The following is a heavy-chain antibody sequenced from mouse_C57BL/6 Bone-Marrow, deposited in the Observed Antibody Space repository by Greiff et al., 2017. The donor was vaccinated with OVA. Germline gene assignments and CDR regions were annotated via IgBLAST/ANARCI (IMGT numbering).Heavy chain of an antibody. CDR1: GYSITSGYY. Sequence: DVHLVESGPGLVKPSQSLSLTCSVTGYSITSGYYWNWIRQFPGNKLEWMGYISYDGSNNYNPSLKNRISITRDTSKNQFFLKLNSVTTEDTATYYCARDLLEGYWGQGTTLTVSS. D-gene: IGHD1-1*01. V-gene: IGHV3-6*01. J-gene: IGHJ2*01. CDR2: ISYDGSN. CDR3: ARDLLEGY.